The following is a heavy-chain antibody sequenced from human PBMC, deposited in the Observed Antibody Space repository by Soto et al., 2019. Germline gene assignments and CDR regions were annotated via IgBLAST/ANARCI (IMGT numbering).Heavy chain of an antibody. D-gene: IGHD4-17*01. V-gene: IGHV4-39*01. Sequence: QVQLQESGPGLVKPSETLSLTCTVSGGSISSISYYWGWIRQPPGKGLEWIGSIYYSGGNYYKPSLKSRVTISVDTSKNQFSLKLSSVTAADTAVYYCARQDVSYDDYAWFDPWGQGTLVTVST. CDR1: GGSISSISYY. J-gene: IGHJ5*02. CDR2: IYYSGGN. CDR3: ARQDVSYDDYAWFDP.